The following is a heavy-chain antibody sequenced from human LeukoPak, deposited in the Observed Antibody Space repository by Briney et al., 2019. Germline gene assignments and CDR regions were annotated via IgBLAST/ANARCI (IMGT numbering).Heavy chain of an antibody. CDR3: AKVPGLSVPAAYLDY. V-gene: IGHV3-23*01. Sequence: GGSLRLSCAASGFTFSSYAMSWVRQAPGKGLEWVSAISGSGGSTYYAGSVQGRFTISRDNSKNTLYLQMNSPRAEDTAVYYCAKVPGLSVPAAYLDYWGQGTLVTVSS. CDR1: GFTFSSYA. J-gene: IGHJ4*02. D-gene: IGHD2-2*01. CDR2: ISGSGGST.